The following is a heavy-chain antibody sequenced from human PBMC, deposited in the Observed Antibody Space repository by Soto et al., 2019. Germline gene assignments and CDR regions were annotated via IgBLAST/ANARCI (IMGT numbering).Heavy chain of an antibody. D-gene: IGHD6-19*01. CDR3: AREGHSGSYLNDAFDI. J-gene: IGHJ3*02. CDR1: GFTFSNYA. V-gene: IGHV3-30-3*01. Sequence: QVQLVESGGGVVQPGRSLRLSCAASGFTFSNYAVSWVRQAPGKGREWLAVISYDGINKHYADSMEGRFTISRDNSKNTLDLQMNSLRAEDTAVYYCAREGHSGSYLNDAFDIWGQGTMVTVSS. CDR2: ISYDGINK.